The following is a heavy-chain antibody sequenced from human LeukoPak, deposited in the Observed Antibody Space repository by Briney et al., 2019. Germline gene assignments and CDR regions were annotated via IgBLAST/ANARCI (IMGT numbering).Heavy chain of an antibody. D-gene: IGHD5-18*01. CDR1: EITVSRNY. V-gene: IGHV3-66*01. CDR3: ARDPGRNGYTFDY. Sequence: GGSLRLSCVASEITVSRNYMTWVRQAPGKGLEWVSLIYAGGLTYYADSVKGRFTISRDNSKNTLYLQMNSLRAEDTAVYYCARDPGRNGYTFDYWGRGTLVTVSS. J-gene: IGHJ4*02. CDR2: IYAGGLT.